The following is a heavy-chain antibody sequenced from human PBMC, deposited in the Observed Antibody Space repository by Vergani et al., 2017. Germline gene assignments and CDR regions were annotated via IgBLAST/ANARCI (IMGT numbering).Heavy chain of an antibody. CDR3: AKYDFWSGYPTYYYYYMDV. Sequence: EVQLLESGGGLVQPGGSLRLSCAASGFTFSSYAMSWVRQAPGKGLEWVSAISGSGGSTYYADSVKGRFTISRDNSKNTLYLQMNSLRAEDTAVYYCAKYDFWSGYPTYYYYYMDVWGKGTTVTVSS. J-gene: IGHJ6*03. V-gene: IGHV3-23*01. CDR2: ISGSGGST. D-gene: IGHD3-3*01. CDR1: GFTFSSYA.